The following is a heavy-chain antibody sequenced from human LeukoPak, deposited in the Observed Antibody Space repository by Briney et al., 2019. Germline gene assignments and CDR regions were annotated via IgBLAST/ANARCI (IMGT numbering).Heavy chain of an antibody. CDR2: IYHSGST. D-gene: IGHD1-26*01. J-gene: IGHJ3*02. V-gene: IGHV4-30-2*01. Sequence: SETLSLTCAVSGGSISSGGYSWSWIRQPPGEGLEWIGYIYHSGSTYYNPSLKSRVTISVDRSKNQFSLKLSSVTAADTAVYYCARGISGAFDIWGQGTMVTVSS. CDR1: GGSISSGGYS. CDR3: ARGISGAFDI.